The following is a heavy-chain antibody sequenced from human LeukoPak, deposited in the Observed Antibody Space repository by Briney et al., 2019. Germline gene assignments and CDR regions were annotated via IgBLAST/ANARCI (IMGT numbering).Heavy chain of an antibody. V-gene: IGHV3-74*01. Sequence: PGGSLRLSCAASGFIFTSHWMFWVRQVPGKGLVWVSRINGDGSRREYADSVKGRFTISRDNAKNTLYLQMNSLRAEDTAVYYCARGSYSSGWYVSYYYYYGMDVWGQGTTVTVSS. CDR1: GFIFTSHW. CDR2: INGDGSRR. CDR3: ARGSYSSGWYVSYYYYYGMDV. D-gene: IGHD6-19*01. J-gene: IGHJ6*02.